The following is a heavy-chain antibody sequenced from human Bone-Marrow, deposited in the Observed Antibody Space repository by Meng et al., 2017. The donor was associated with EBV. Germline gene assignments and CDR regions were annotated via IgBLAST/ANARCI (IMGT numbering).Heavy chain of an antibody. V-gene: IGHV4-34*01. CDR2: INHSGST. J-gene: IGHJ4*02. D-gene: IGHD3-9*01. CDR1: GGSFSGYY. CDR3: ARGRTISGHYPGDY. Sequence: QVQLQQWGAGLLKPSXTLSLTCAVYGGSFSGYYWSWIRQPPGKGLEWIGEINHSGSTNYNPSLKSRVTISVDTSKKQFSLKMSSVTAADTAVYYCARGRTISGHYPGDYWGQGTLVTVSS.